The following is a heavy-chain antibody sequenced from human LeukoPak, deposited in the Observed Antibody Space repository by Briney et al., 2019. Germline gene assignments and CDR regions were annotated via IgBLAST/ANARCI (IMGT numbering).Heavy chain of an antibody. J-gene: IGHJ4*02. D-gene: IGHD3-10*01. CDR2: ISPSGGNT. Sequence: GGSLRLSCTASGFTFSNYAMSWVRQAPGKGLEWVSGISPSGGNTYYADSVKGRFTISRDNSKDTLYLRMNSLRAEDTAVYYCAKDRGYNVHSNFDCWGRGTLVTVSS. CDR1: GFTFSNYA. V-gene: IGHV3-23*01. CDR3: AKDRGYNVHSNFDC.